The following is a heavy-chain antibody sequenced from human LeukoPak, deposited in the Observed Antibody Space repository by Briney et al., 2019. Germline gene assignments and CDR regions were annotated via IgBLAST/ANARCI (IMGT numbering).Heavy chain of an antibody. CDR1: GGSFSGYY. CDR2: INHSGST. J-gene: IGHJ4*02. CDR3: ARGAAASY. Sequence: SETLSLTCAVYGGSFSGYYWSWIRQPPGKGLEWIGEINHSGSTNYNPSLKSRVTISVDTSKNQFSLKLSSVTAADTAVYYCARGAAASYWGQGALVTVSS. V-gene: IGHV4-34*01. D-gene: IGHD6-13*01.